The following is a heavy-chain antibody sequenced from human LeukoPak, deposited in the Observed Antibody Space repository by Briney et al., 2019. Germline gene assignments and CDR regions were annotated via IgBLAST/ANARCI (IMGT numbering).Heavy chain of an antibody. CDR3: ARGPYSSNWYVDY. J-gene: IGHJ4*02. V-gene: IGHV3-48*03. CDR1: GFTLTSYE. D-gene: IGHD6-13*01. Sequence: GGSRRLSCAASGFTLTSYEMNWVRLAPGKGLDGISYISRTGNSIYYADSVKGRFTVSRDSAKNSLYLQMNSLRAEDTAVYYCARGPYSSNWYVDYWGQGTLVTVSS. CDR2: ISRTGNSI.